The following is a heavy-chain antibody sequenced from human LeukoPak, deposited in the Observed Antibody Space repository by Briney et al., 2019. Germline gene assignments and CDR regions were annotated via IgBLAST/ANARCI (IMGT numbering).Heavy chain of an antibody. CDR3: ARARVVVVTEFDY. Sequence: SETLSLTCAVYGGSFSGYYWSWIRQPPGKGLEWIGEINHSGSTNYNPSLKSRVTISVDTSKNQFSLKLSSVTAADTAVYYCARARVVVVTEFDYWGQGTLVIVSS. CDR1: GGSFSGYY. V-gene: IGHV4-34*01. CDR2: INHSGST. J-gene: IGHJ4*02. D-gene: IGHD2-21*02.